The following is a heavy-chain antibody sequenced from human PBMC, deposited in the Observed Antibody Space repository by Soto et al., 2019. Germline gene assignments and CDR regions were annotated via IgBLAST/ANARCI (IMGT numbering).Heavy chain of an antibody. CDR1: GGTFSSYA. CDR3: ASSSGYDYPLSPYFDY. V-gene: IGHV1-69*01. Sequence: QAHLVQSGDEVKKPGSSVKVSCKASGGTFSSYAISWLRQAPGQGLEWMGGIIPIFGTANYAQKFQGRVTITADESASTAYMELSSLRSEDTAVYYCASSSGYDYPLSPYFDYWGQGTLVTVSS. D-gene: IGHD5-12*01. J-gene: IGHJ4*02. CDR2: IIPIFGTA.